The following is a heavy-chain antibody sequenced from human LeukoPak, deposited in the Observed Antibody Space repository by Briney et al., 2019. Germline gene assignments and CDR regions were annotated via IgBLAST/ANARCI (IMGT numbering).Heavy chain of an antibody. Sequence: GGSLRLSCAASGFSFDDYGMSWVRQAPGKGLEWVSGINWNGGSTGYADSVKGRFTISRDNAKNSLYLQMNSLRDEDTAVYYCARGTGSDSRYIDYWGQGTLVSLSS. CDR1: GFSFDDYG. CDR3: ARGTGSDSRYIDY. J-gene: IGHJ4*02. V-gene: IGHV3-20*04. D-gene: IGHD3-10*01. CDR2: INWNGGST.